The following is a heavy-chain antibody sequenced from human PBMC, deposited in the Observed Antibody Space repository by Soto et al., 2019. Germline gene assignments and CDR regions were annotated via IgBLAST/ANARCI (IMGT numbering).Heavy chain of an antibody. J-gene: IGHJ5*02. CDR3: AREGPLEGCSSTSCFQYNWFDP. D-gene: IGHD2-2*01. V-gene: IGHV4-59*01. CDR2: IYYSGRT. Sequence: QVQLQESGPGLVKPSETLSLTCTVSGGSISSYYWSWIRQPPGKGLEWIGYIYYSGRTNYNPSLKMRIQISVDTSKDQYSLKLSSVTAADTAVYYCAREGPLEGCSSTSCFQYNWFDPWGQGTLVTVSS. CDR1: GGSISSYY.